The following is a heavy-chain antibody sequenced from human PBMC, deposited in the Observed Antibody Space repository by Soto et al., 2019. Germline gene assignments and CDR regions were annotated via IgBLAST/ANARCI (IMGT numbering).Heavy chain of an antibody. CDR2: IYFSGTT. D-gene: IGHD2-2*01. V-gene: IGHV4-31*03. J-gene: IGHJ5*02. CDR1: GGSISSGGYY. Sequence: SETLSLTCTVSGGSISSGGYYWSWIRQHPGKGLEWIGYIYFSGTTYYNPSLKSRVTISVDTSKNQFSLRLSSVSAADTALYYCARCSLVVVPAPGFDPWGRGTLVTVSS. CDR3: ARCSLVVVPAPGFDP.